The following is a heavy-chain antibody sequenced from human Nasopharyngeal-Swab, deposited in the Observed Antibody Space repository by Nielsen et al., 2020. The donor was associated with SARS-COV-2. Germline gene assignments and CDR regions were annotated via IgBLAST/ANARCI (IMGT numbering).Heavy chain of an antibody. V-gene: IGHV4-61*08. CDR1: GGSISSGGYY. D-gene: IGHD2-15*01. J-gene: IGHJ6*02. CDR2: IYYSGST. Sequence: SETLSLTGTVSGGSISSGGYYWSWIRQHPGKGLEWIGYIYYSGSTNYNPSLKSRVTISEDTSENQFSLRLSSVTAADTAVYYCARVSGYCSGDSCYGNFYYYGMDVWGQGTTVTVSS. CDR3: ARVSGYCSGDSCYGNFYYYGMDV.